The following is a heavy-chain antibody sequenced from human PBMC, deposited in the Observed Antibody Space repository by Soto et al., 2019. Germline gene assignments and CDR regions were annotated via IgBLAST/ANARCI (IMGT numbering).Heavy chain of an antibody. CDR1: GCSIDNYY. V-gene: IGHV4-59*01. J-gene: IGHJ3*01. Sequence: PSETLSLTCSVSGCSIDNYYGGWLRQPPGKGLEWIGYIYYTGSAHSNPSLNSRVTISVDTSRSQFSLKLSSVTAADPAVYYCGGGQLRTAFDLWGQGTMVTVSS. D-gene: IGHD4-17*01. CDR2: IYYTGSA. CDR3: GGGQLRTAFDL.